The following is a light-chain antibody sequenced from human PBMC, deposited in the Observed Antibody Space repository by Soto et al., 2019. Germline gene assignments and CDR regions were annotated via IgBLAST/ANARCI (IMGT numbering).Light chain of an antibody. CDR2: DAS. CDR1: QHISSF. J-gene: IGKJ5*01. CDR3: QQYVSPPIT. Sequence: EIVLAQSPATLSLSPGERATLSCRASQHISSFLAWYQQKPGQAPRLLTYDASNRATGIPARFSGSGSGTDFTLTISSLEPEDFAVYYCQQYVSPPITFGQGTRLEIK. V-gene: IGKV3-11*01.